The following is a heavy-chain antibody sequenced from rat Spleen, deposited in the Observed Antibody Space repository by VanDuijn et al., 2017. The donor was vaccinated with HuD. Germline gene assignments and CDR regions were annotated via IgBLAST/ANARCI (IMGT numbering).Heavy chain of an antibody. CDR2: ISYDGSST. CDR1: GFTFSDYY. V-gene: IGHV5-29*01. CDR3: ARDGPELYGVMDA. J-gene: IGHJ2*01. Sequence: EVQLVESDGGLVQPGRSLKLSCAASGFTFSDYYMAWVRQAPTKGLEWVATISYDGSSTYYRDSVKGRFTISRDNAKSTLYLQMDSLRSEDTATYYCARDGPELYGVMDAWGQGVMVTVSS. D-gene: IGHD1-12*02.